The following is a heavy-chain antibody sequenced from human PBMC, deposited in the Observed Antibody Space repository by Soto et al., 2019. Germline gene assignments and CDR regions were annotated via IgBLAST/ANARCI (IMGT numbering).Heavy chain of an antibody. CDR1: GGSFSGYY. D-gene: IGHD5-18*01. J-gene: IGHJ4*02. CDR2: IKHTGST. CDR3: ARGAFRGYSYGYYFDY. V-gene: IGHV4-34*01. Sequence: SGTLSLTCAVYGGSFSGYYWTWIRQPPGKRLEWIGEIKHTGSTNYNPSLKSRVTISVDTSKNQFSLNLTSVTAADTAAYYCARGAFRGYSYGYYFDYWGQGALVTVSS.